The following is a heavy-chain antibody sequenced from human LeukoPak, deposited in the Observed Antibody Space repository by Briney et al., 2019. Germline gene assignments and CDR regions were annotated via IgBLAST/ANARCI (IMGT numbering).Heavy chain of an antibody. D-gene: IGHD3-22*01. Sequence: SETLSLTCTVSGGSISSGTDYWNWIRQQPAGKGLEWIGRIYTGGSTNYNPSLKSRVTISVDTSKNQFSLKLSSVTAADTAVYYCARGMYSSFDYWGQGTLVTVSS. CDR2: IYTGGST. CDR3: ARGMYSSFDY. V-gene: IGHV4-61*02. CDR1: GGSISSGTDY. J-gene: IGHJ4*02.